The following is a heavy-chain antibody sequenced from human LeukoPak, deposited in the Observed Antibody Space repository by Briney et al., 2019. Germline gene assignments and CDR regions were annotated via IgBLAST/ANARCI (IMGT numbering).Heavy chain of an antibody. CDR3: ARDTIVGDNWYFDL. D-gene: IGHD1-26*01. CDR2: ISSSSSYI. Sequence: PGGSLRLSCAASGFTFSDYYMNWVRQAPGKGLEWVSSISSSSSYIYYADSVKGRFTISRDNAKNSLYLQMNSLRVEDTAVYYCARDTIVGDNWYFDLWGRGTLVTVSS. V-gene: IGHV3-21*01. CDR1: GFTFSDYY. J-gene: IGHJ2*01.